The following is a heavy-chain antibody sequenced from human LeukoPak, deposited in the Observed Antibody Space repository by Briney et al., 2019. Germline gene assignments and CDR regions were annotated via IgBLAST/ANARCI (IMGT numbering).Heavy chain of an antibody. V-gene: IGHV3-23*01. D-gene: IGHD2-2*01. CDR3: AKDLKNPVGVVPAEYYFDY. Sequence: GGSLRLSCAASGFTFSSYAMSWVCQAPGKGLEWVSAISGSGGSTYYADSVKGRFTISRDNSKNTLYLQMNSLRAEDTAVYYCAKDLKNPVGVVPAEYYFDYWGQGTLVTVSS. CDR1: GFTFSSYA. J-gene: IGHJ4*02. CDR2: ISGSGGST.